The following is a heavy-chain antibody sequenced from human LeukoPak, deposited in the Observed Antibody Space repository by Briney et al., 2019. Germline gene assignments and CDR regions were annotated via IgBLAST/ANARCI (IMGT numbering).Heavy chain of an antibody. D-gene: IGHD5-18*01. CDR1: GYTFSSYV. J-gene: IGHJ6*02. CDR2: ISPNNGNT. V-gene: IGHV1-18*01. Sequence: GASVKVSCKATGYTFSSYVISWVRQAPGQGLEWMGRISPNNGNTNYAEKVQGRVTMTTETSTSTAYMELRSLRSDDTAVYYCAKSRYINYYYYGMDVWGQGTTVTVSS. CDR3: AKSRYINYYYYGMDV.